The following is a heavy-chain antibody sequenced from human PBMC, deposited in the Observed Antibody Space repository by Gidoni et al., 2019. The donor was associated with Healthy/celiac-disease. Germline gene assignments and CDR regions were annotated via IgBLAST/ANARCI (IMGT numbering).Heavy chain of an antibody. CDR2: IWYDGSNK. Sequence: QVQLVESGGGVVQPGRSLRLSCAASGFTFSSYGMHWVRQAPGKGLEWVAVIWYDGSNKYYADSVKGRFTISRDNSKNTLYLQMNSLRAEDTAVYYCARGSYSSGWSNWFDPWGQGTLVTVS. CDR3: ARGSYSSGWSNWFDP. J-gene: IGHJ5*02. CDR1: GFTFSSYG. V-gene: IGHV3-33*01. D-gene: IGHD6-19*01.